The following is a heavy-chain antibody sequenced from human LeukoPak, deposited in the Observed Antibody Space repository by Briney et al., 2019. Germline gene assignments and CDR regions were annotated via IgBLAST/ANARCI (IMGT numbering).Heavy chain of an antibody. D-gene: IGHD3-22*01. Sequence: GGSLRLSCAASGFTFSSYAMSWVRQAPGKGLEWVSAISGSGGSTYYADSVKGRFTISRDNSKNTLFLQMNSLRAEDTAVYYCAKQQVHDSSVLYYFDYWGQGTLVTVSS. CDR2: ISGSGGST. CDR3: AKQQVHDSSVLYYFDY. V-gene: IGHV3-23*01. CDR1: GFTFSSYA. J-gene: IGHJ4*02.